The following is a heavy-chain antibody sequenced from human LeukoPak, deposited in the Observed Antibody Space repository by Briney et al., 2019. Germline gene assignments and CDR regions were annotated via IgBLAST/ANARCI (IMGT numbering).Heavy chain of an antibody. Sequence: ASETLSLTCTVSGGSISSSSYYWSWIRQPPGKGLEWIGYIYYSGSTNYNPSLKSRVTISVDTSKNQFSLKLSSVTAADTAVYYCARVGEWLLGLGAFDIWGQGTMVTVSS. V-gene: IGHV4-61*01. CDR1: GGSISSSSYY. D-gene: IGHD3-3*01. J-gene: IGHJ3*02. CDR2: IYYSGST. CDR3: ARVGEWLLGLGAFDI.